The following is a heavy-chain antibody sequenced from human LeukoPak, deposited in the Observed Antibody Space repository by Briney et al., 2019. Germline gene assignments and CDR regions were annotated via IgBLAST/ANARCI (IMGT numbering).Heavy chain of an antibody. Sequence: GGSLRLSCAASGFTVSSNYMSWVRQAPGKGLEWVSVIYSGGSAYYADSVKGRFTISRDNSKNTLYLQMNSLRAEDTAVYYCARDDGITNWFDPWGQGTLVTVSS. D-gene: IGHD1-14*01. CDR3: ARDDGITNWFDP. V-gene: IGHV3-66*02. J-gene: IGHJ5*02. CDR2: IYSGGSA. CDR1: GFTVSSNY.